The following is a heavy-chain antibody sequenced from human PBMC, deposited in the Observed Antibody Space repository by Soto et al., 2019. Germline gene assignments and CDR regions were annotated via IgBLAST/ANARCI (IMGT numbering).Heavy chain of an antibody. J-gene: IGHJ3*02. Sequence: QVQLVQSGAEVKKPGASVKVSCKASGYTFTSYGISWVRQAPGQGLEWMGWISAYNGNTNYAQKLQGRVTMTTDTSTSTAYMELRRLRSDDTAVYYCARDQPITMIVVVSHDAFDIWGQGTMVTVSS. D-gene: IGHD3-22*01. CDR3: ARDQPITMIVVVSHDAFDI. V-gene: IGHV1-18*01. CDR2: ISAYNGNT. CDR1: GYTFTSYG.